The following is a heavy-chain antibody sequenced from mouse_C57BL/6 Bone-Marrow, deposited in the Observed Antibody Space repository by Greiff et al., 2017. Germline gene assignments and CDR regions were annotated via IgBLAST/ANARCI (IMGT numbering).Heavy chain of an antibody. Sequence: VQLKESGAELVRPGASVKLSCTASGFNIKDDYMHWVKQRPEQGLEWIGWIDPENGDTDYASKFQGKATITADTSSNTAYLQLSSLTSEDTAVYYCTTPYYYGSSFPFDYWGQGTTLTVSS. CDR2: IDPENGDT. V-gene: IGHV14-4*01. J-gene: IGHJ2*01. D-gene: IGHD1-1*01. CDR1: GFNIKDDY. CDR3: TTPYYYGSSFPFDY.